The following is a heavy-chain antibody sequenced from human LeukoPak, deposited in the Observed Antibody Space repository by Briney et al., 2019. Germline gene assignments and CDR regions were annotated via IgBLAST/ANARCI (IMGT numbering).Heavy chain of an antibody. Sequence: SETLSLTCTVSGGSISSYYWSWIRQPPGKGLEWIGYIYTSGSTNYNPFLKSRVTISVDTSKNQFSLKLSSVTAADTAVYYCARHRHCSGGSCYLNYYYMDVWGKGTTVTVSS. CDR2: IYTSGST. V-gene: IGHV4-4*09. CDR1: GGSISSYY. CDR3: ARHRHCSGGSCYLNYYYMDV. J-gene: IGHJ6*03. D-gene: IGHD2-15*01.